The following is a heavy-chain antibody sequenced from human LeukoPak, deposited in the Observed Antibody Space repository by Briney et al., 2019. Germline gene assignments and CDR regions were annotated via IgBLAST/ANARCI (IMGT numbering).Heavy chain of an antibody. V-gene: IGHV3-7*01. CDR1: GFTFSTFW. D-gene: IGHD3-10*02. J-gene: IGHJ6*04. CDR2: INQHGSEK. CDR3: AELGITMIGGV. Sequence: GGSLRLSCAASGFTFSTFWMSWVRQAPGKGLEWVANINQHGSEKYSVDSVKGRFTISRDNAKNSLYLQMNSLRAEDTAVYYCAELGITMIGGVWGKGTTVTISS.